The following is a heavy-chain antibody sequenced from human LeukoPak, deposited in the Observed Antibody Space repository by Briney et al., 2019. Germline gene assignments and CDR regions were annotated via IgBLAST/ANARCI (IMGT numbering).Heavy chain of an antibody. D-gene: IGHD2-15*01. Sequence: PGGSLRLSCAASGFTFSSYAVSWVRQAPGKGLEWVSAISGSGGSTYYADSVKGRFTISRDNSKNTLYLQMNSLRAEDTAVYYCAKVIVVVVAAFDYWGQGTLVTVSS. V-gene: IGHV3-23*01. CDR1: GFTFSSYA. CDR2: ISGSGGST. J-gene: IGHJ4*02. CDR3: AKVIVVVVAAFDY.